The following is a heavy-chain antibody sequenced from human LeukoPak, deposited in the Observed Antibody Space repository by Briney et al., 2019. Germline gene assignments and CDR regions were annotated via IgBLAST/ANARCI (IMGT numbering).Heavy chain of an antibody. J-gene: IGHJ4*02. CDR1: GFTFNNYG. CDR3: AKDRETTASGTFDY. V-gene: IGHV3-30*18. CDR2: ISDDGRNK. D-gene: IGHD6-13*01. Sequence: GGSLRPSCAASGFTFNNYGMHYVRQAPGKGLEWVAVISDDGRNKNYADSVKGRFTISRDNSNNTLYLQMNSLRAEDTGVYYCAKDRETTASGTFDYWGQGTLVTVSS.